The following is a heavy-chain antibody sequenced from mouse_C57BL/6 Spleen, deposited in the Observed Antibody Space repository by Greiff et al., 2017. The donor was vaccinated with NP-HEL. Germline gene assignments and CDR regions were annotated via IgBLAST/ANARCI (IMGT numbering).Heavy chain of an antibody. CDR1: GYTFTSYW. D-gene: IGHD1-1*01. CDR3: ARQITTVVATDYFDY. V-gene: IGHV1-72*01. CDR2: IDPNSGGT. Sequence: VQLQQPGAELVKPGASVKLSCKASGYTFTSYWMHWVKQRPGRGLEWIGRIDPNSGGTKYNEKFKSKATLTVDKPSSTAYMQLSSLTSEDSAVYYCARQITTVVATDYFDYWGQGTTLTVSS. J-gene: IGHJ2*01.